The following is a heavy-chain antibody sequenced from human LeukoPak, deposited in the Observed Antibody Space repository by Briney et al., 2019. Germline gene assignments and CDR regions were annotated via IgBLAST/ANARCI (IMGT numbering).Heavy chain of an antibody. CDR3: ARGGGIYDSSGYYFDY. J-gene: IGHJ4*02. V-gene: IGHV3-30*03. Sequence: GGSLRLSCAASGFTFSSYGMHWVRQAPGKGLEWVAVISYDGSNKYYADSVKGRFTISRDNSENTLYLQMNSLRAEDTAVYYCARGGGIYDSSGYYFDYWGQGTLVTVSS. CDR2: ISYDGSNK. D-gene: IGHD3-22*01. CDR1: GFTFSSYG.